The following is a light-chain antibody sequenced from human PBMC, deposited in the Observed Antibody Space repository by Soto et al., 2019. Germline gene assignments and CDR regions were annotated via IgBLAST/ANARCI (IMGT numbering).Light chain of an antibody. CDR2: DVN. CDR3: SSYTSSSTHV. J-gene: IGLJ1*01. Sequence: QSVLTQPASVSGSPGQSITISCTGTSSDIGSFTFVSWYQQHPGKVPKLMIFDVNRRPSGVSGRFSGSKSGNTASLTISGVQDEDEGGYYCSSYTSSSTHVFGSGTKLTVL. V-gene: IGLV2-14*03. CDR1: SSDIGSFTF.